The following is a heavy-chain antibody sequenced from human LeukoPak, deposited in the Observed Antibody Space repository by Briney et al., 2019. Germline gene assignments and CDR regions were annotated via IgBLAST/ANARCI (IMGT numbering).Heavy chain of an antibody. D-gene: IGHD7-27*01. CDR2: ISAYNGNT. V-gene: IGHV1-18*01. CDR1: GYTFTSYG. J-gene: IGHJ5*02. Sequence: ASVRVSCTASGYTFTSYGISWVRQAPGQGLEWMGWISAYNGNTNYAQKLQGRVTMTTDTSTSTAYMELRSLRSDDTAVYYCARDAITLGNWFDPWGQGTLVTVSS. CDR3: ARDAITLGNWFDP.